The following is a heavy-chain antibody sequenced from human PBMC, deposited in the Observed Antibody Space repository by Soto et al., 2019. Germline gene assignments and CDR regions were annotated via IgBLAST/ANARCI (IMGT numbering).Heavy chain of an antibody. V-gene: IGHV1-2*04. Sequence: ASVKVSCTASGYTFTGYYMHWVRQAPGQGLGWMGWINPNSGGTNYAQKFQGWVTMTRDTSISTAYMELSRLRSDDTAVYYCARGEGGPRWGSIDYWGQGTLVTVPQ. D-gene: IGHD2-21*01. J-gene: IGHJ4*02. CDR2: INPNSGGT. CDR3: ARGEGGPRWGSIDY. CDR1: GYTFTGYY.